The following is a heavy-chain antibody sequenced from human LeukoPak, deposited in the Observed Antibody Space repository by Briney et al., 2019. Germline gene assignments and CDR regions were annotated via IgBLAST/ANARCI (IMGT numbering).Heavy chain of an antibody. J-gene: IGHJ3*02. CDR3: ARGSRFGVVGRDAFDI. Sequence: NPGGSLRLSCAASGFTFSSYNMNWVRQAPGKGLEWVSSISISSNYIYYADSVKGRFTISRDNAKNSLYLQMNSLRAEDTAVYYYARGSRFGVVGRDAFDIWGQGTMVTVSS. CDR2: ISISSNYI. D-gene: IGHD3-3*01. V-gene: IGHV3-21*01. CDR1: GFTFSSYN.